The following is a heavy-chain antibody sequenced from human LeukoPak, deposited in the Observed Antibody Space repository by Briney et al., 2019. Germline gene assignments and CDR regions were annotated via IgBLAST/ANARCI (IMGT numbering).Heavy chain of an antibody. CDR1: GFSFTNYT. V-gene: IGHV3-30*04. CDR3: SKAGGIGGSREPDNWFDS. J-gene: IGHJ5*01. Sequence: GGSLRLSCAASGFSFTNYTMHWVRQAPGKGLEWVAVISYDRTNQYYPDSVKGRFTISRDNSKSTVYLQMNSLRPEDRAVYYCSKAGGIGGSREPDNWFDSWGQGSLVSVSS. D-gene: IGHD2-15*01. CDR2: ISYDRTNQ.